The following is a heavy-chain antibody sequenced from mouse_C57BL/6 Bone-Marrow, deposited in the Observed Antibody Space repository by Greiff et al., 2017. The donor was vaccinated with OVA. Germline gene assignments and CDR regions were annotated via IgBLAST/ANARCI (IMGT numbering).Heavy chain of an antibody. Sequence: EVQLQQSGAELVRPGASVKLSCTASGFTFTDYYMHWVKQRPEQGLEWIGRIDPEDGDTDYAPKFQGKATMTADTSSNTAYLQLSSLTSEDTAVYYCTTIYYYGSSPGGTGTTVTVSS. J-gene: IGHJ1*03. D-gene: IGHD1-1*01. V-gene: IGHV14-1*01. CDR2: IDPEDGDT. CDR1: GFTFTDYY. CDR3: TTIYYYGSSP.